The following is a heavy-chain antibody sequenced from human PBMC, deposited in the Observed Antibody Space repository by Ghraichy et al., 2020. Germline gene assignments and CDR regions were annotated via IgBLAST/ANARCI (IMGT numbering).Heavy chain of an antibody. D-gene: IGHD3-10*01. CDR3: TRGSLEQGSYFFDY. CDR1: GFTFGDYA. CDR2: IRSKVYGGTP. Sequence: GGSLRLSCRASGFTFGDYAMSWLRRAPGKGLEWVGFIRSKVYGGTPEYAASVKGRFSISRDDSDSIVYLQMNNLKTEDTAVYYCTRGSLEQGSYFFDYWGHGTLVTVSS. J-gene: IGHJ4*01. V-gene: IGHV3-49*03.